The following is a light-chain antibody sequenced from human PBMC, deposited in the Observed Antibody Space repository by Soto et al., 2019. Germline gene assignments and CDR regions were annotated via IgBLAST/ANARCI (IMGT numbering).Light chain of an antibody. CDR2: EVS. Sequence: QSALTQPASVSGSPGQSITISCTGTSSDVGAYNFVSWYQHHPGTAPKLMIYEVSNRPSEVPVRFSGSKSGNTASLTISGLQAEDEAEYFCCSYSGSDSLLFGGGTKVTVL. V-gene: IGLV2-14*01. J-gene: IGLJ2*01. CDR3: CSYSGSDSLL. CDR1: SSDVGAYNF.